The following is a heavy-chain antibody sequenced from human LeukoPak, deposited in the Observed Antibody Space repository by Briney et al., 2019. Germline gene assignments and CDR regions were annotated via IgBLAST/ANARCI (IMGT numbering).Heavy chain of an antibody. CDR3: ARRGYSYGL. CDR2: INHSGST. J-gene: IGHJ4*02. CDR1: GGSFSGYY. D-gene: IGHD5-18*01. Sequence: SETLSLTCAVYGGSFSGYYWSWIRQPPGKGLEWIGEINHSGSTNYNPPLKSRVTISVDTSKNQFSLKLSSVTAADTAVYYCARRGYSYGLWGQGTLVTVSS. V-gene: IGHV4-34*01.